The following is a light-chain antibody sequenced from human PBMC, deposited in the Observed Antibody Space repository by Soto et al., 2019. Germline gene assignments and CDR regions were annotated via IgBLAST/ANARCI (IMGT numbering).Light chain of an antibody. CDR2: DVS. CDR3: QQRSSWPRT. J-gene: IGKJ1*01. Sequence: THSPAPLSVSPGGRATLSWMASQNISNYLIWYQQKNGQAPRLLIYDVSNRATGIPARFSGSGYGTDFNLTISSLEPEDFAVYYCQQRSSWPRTFGQGTKVDIK. V-gene: IGKV3-11*01. CDR1: QNISNY.